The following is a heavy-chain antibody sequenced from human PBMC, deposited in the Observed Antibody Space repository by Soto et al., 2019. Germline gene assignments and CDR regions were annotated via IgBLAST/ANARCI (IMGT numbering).Heavy chain of an antibody. CDR2: LYSAGNA. J-gene: IGHJ4*02. D-gene: IGHD6-19*01. CDR1: GFTVSENY. Sequence: PGGSLRLSCAASGFTVSENYMTWVRQAPGKGLEWVSVLYSAGNAYYADSVQGRFTISRGDSKNTLYLQMNRLRAEDTAVYYCARDKGGGWYYFDSWGQGTLVTVSS. V-gene: IGHV3-53*01. CDR3: ARDKGGGWYYFDS.